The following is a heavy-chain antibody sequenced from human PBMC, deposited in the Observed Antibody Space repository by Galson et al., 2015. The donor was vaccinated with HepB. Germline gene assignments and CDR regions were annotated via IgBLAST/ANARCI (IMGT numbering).Heavy chain of an antibody. CDR1: GFTFSRYG. J-gene: IGHJ3*02. Sequence: SLRLSCAASGFTFSRYGMHWVRQAPGKGLEWVAVISYDGSNKYYADSVKGRFTISRDNSKNTLYLQMNSLRAEDTAVYYCAKDYYDSSGYHDAFDIWGQGTMVTVSS. CDR2: ISYDGSNK. CDR3: AKDYYDSSGYHDAFDI. D-gene: IGHD3-22*01. V-gene: IGHV3-30*18.